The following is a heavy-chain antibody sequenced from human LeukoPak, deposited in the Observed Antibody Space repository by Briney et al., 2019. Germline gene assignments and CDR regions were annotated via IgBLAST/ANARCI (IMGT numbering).Heavy chain of an antibody. D-gene: IGHD3-22*01. CDR2: FDPEEGET. Sequence: ASMKVSCKVSGYSLTELSIYWVRQAPGKGLEGVGGFDPEEGETIYAQKFQGRLTMTEDTSTDTAYMELSSLRSEDTAVYYCTTGGTGYYYVINYWGQGTLVTVSS. V-gene: IGHV1-24*01. CDR3: TTGGTGYYYVINY. J-gene: IGHJ4*02. CDR1: GYSLTELS.